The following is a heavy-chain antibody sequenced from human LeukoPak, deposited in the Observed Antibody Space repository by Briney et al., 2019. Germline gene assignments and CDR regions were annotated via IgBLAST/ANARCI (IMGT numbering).Heavy chain of an antibody. V-gene: IGHV1-46*01. J-gene: IGHJ4*02. CDR2: INPSGGST. D-gene: IGHD1-20*01. CDR3: ARVDHNWNFDY. CDR1: GYTFTSYY. Sequence: ASVKVSCKASGYTFTSYYMHWVRQAPGQGLEWMGIINPSGGSTSYAQKFQGRVTMTRDMSTSTVYMEPSSLRSEDTAVYYCARVDHNWNFDYWGQGTLVTVSS.